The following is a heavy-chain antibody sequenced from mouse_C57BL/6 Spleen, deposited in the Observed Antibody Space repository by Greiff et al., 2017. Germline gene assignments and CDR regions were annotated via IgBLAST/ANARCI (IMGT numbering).Heavy chain of an antibody. CDR2: IDPENGDT. V-gene: IGHV14-4*01. CDR1: GFNIKDDY. Sequence: VQLQQSGAELVRPGASVKLSCPASGFNIKDDYMHWVKQRPEQGLEWIGWIDPENGDTEYASKFQGKATITADTSSNTAYLQLSSLTSEDTAVYYCTRLRYYAMDYWGQGTSVTVSS. D-gene: IGHD2-12*01. J-gene: IGHJ4*01. CDR3: TRLRYYAMDY.